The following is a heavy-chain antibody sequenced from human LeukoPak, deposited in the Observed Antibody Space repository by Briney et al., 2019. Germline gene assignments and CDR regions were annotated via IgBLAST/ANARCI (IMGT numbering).Heavy chain of an antibody. CDR1: GFTFSDYE. CDR2: ISSTANAI. CDR3: ARTGYDLIFDY. Sequence: PGGSLRLSCADSGFTFSDYEMDWVRQAPGKGLEWLSYISSTANAIYYADSVKGRFTVSRDNAKNSLYLQMNSLRAEDTAVYYCARTGYDLIFDYWGQGTLVTVSS. D-gene: IGHD5-12*01. V-gene: IGHV3-48*03. J-gene: IGHJ4*02.